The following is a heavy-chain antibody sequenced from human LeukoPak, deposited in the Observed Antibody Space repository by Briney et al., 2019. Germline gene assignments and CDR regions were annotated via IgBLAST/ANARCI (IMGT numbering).Heavy chain of an antibody. CDR1: GFTVSSNY. CDR2: IYSGGRI. CDR3: AKDRTYYYDSRDYDWYFDV. J-gene: IGHJ2*01. Sequence: PGGSLRLSCAASGFTVSSNYMSWVRQAPGKGLEWVSIIYSGGRIYYADSVKGRFTISRDNSKNSLYLQMNSLRTEDTAFYYCAKDRTYYYDSRDYDWYFDVWGRGTLVTVSS. D-gene: IGHD3-22*01. V-gene: IGHV3-53*05.